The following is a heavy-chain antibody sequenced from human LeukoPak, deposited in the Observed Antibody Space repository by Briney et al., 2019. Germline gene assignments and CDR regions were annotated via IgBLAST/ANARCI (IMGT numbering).Heavy chain of an antibody. V-gene: IGHV3-21*01. Sequence: GSLRLSCAASGFTFSSYSMNWVRQAPGKGLEWVSSISSSSSYIYYADSVKGRFTISRDNAKNSLYLQMNSLRAEDTAVYYCARVCDVVVPAAILDYYYGMDVWGQGTTVTVSS. CDR2: ISSSSSYI. CDR3: ARVCDVVVPAAILDYYYGMDV. D-gene: IGHD2-2*01. CDR1: GFTFSSYS. J-gene: IGHJ6*02.